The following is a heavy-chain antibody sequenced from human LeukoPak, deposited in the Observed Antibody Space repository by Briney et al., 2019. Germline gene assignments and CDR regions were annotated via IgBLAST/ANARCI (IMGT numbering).Heavy chain of an antibody. V-gene: IGHV1-69*06. J-gene: IGHJ4*02. CDR1: GGTFSSFA. CDR3: AGVRGYDILTAEGFIY. D-gene: IGHD3-9*01. Sequence: SVKVSCKASGGTFSSFAISWVRQAPGQGLEGMGGIIPIFGTANYAQKFQGRVTITADKSTSTAYMELSSLRSEDTAVYHCAGVRGYDILTAEGFIYWGQGTLVTVSS. CDR2: IIPIFGTA.